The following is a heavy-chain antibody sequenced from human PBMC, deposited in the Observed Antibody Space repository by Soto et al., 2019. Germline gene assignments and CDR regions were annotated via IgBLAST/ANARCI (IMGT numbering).Heavy chain of an antibody. Sequence: SETLSLTCAVYGGSFSGYYWSWIRQPPGKGLEWMGEINHSGSTNYNPSLKSRVNISVDTSKNQFSLKLSSVTAADTAVYYCARMWRDYDFWSGYYTAYYYGMDVWGQGTTVTVSS. CDR1: GGSFSGYY. V-gene: IGHV4-34*01. CDR2: INHSGST. J-gene: IGHJ6*02. CDR3: ARMWRDYDFWSGYYTAYYYGMDV. D-gene: IGHD3-3*01.